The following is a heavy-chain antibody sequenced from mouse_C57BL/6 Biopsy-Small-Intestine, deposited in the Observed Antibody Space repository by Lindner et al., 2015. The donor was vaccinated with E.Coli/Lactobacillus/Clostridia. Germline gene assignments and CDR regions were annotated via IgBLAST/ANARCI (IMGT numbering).Heavy chain of an antibody. CDR2: IYPGDGDS. CDR1: GYAFSSYW. J-gene: IGHJ3*01. V-gene: IGHV1-80*01. D-gene: IGHD1-1*01. CDR3: ARSDYGSSLAWFAY. Sequence: VQLQESGAELVKPGASVKISCKASGYAFSSYWMNWVKQRPGKGLEWIGQIYPGDGDSNYNGKFNGKATLTADKSSSTAYMQLSSLTSEDSAVYFCARSDYGSSLAWFAYWGQGTLVTVSA.